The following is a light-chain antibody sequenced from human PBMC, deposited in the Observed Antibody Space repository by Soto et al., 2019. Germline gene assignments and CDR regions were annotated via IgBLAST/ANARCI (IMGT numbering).Light chain of an antibody. V-gene: IGLV1-40*01. CDR1: SSNIGASYD. CDR2: GNN. Sequence: QSVLTQPPSVSGAPGQSVTISCPGSSSNIGASYDVHWYQHIPGTAPKLLIYGNNNRPLGVPDRFSGSKSVTSASLAITGLQAEDEADYYCQSYESRPSGYVFGTGTQLTVL. CDR3: QSYESRPSGYV. J-gene: IGLJ1*01.